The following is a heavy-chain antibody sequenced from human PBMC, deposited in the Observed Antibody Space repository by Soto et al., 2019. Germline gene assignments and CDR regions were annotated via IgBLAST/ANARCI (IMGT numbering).Heavy chain of an antibody. D-gene: IGHD5-18*01. CDR1: GFTFSSYW. V-gene: IGHV3-74*01. J-gene: IGHJ6*02. Sequence: GGSLRLSCAASGFTFSSYWMHWVRQAPGKGLVWVSRINSDGSSTSYADSVKGRFTISRDNAKNTLYLQMNSLRAEDTAVYYCARPTAIGNYYYYGMDVWGQGTTVTVSS. CDR3: ARPTAIGNYYYYGMDV. CDR2: INSDGSST.